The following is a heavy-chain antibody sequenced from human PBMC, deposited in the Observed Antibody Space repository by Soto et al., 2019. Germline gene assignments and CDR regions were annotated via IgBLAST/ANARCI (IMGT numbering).Heavy chain of an antibody. CDR2: IYYSGST. CDR3: ARDILTGRMGMDV. Sequence: QVQLQESGPGLVKPSETLSLTCTVSGGFIISDYWIWIRQPPGQGLEWIGYIYYSGSTNYNPSLRSRVTISLDTSKKQFSLKLSSVTAAETAVYYCARDILTGRMGMDVWGQGTTVTVSS. CDR1: GGFIISDY. V-gene: IGHV4-59*01. D-gene: IGHD3-9*01. J-gene: IGHJ6*02.